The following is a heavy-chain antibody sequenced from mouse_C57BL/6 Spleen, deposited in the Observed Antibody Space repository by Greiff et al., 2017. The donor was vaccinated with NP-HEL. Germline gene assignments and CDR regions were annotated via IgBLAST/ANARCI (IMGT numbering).Heavy chain of an antibody. CDR1: GYAFSSYW. D-gene: IGHD2-2*01. CDR3: ATTMVTTLAMDY. Sequence: VQLQQSGAELVKPGASVKISCKASGYAFSSYWMNWVKQRPGKGLEWIGQIYPGDGDTNYNGKFKGKATLTADKSSSTAYMQLSSLTSEDSAVFFCATTMVTTLAMDYWGQGTSVTVSS. CDR2: IYPGDGDT. V-gene: IGHV1-80*01. J-gene: IGHJ4*01.